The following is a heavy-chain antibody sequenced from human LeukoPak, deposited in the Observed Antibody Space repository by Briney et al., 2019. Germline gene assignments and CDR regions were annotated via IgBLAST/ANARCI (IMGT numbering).Heavy chain of an antibody. J-gene: IGHJ4*02. V-gene: IGHV3-13*01. CDR2: IGTAGDT. CDR3: ARVSSGWYGFDY. Sequence: GGSLRLSCAASGFTFSSYDMHWVRRATGKGLEWVSAIGTAGDTYYPGSVKGRFTISRENAKNSLYLQMNSLRAGDTAVYYCARVSSGWYGFDYWGQGTLVTVSS. D-gene: IGHD6-19*01. CDR1: GFTFSSYD.